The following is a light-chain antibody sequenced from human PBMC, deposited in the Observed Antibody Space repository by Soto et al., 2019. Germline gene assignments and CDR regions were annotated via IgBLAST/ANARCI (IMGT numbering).Light chain of an antibody. V-gene: IGLV2-14*01. CDR3: NSYSSSTFYV. J-gene: IGLJ1*01. CDR2: QVT. Sequence: QSVLAQPASVSGSPGQSITISCTGSSSDIAGFNYVSWYQQYPGKAPKLLIYQVTTRASGVSHRFSGSKFGDTASLTISGLQPEDEAEYYCNSYSSSTFYVFGTGTKATVL. CDR1: SSDIAGFNY.